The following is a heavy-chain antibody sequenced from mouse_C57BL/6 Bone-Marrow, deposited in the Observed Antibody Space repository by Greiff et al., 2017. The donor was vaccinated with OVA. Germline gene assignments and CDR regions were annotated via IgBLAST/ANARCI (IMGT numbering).Heavy chain of an antibody. Sequence: EVQLQESGGGLVQPGASLKLSCESTEYDFPSHDMSWVRQTPEQRLELVAAINRDGGSTYYHDTIERRSILSGDNTSKTLYLQMSSLRSEDTAVYYCARASYYDSLDYFDYWGQGTTLTVSS. J-gene: IGHJ2*01. CDR1: EYDFPSHD. CDR2: INRDGGST. V-gene: IGHV5-2*01. D-gene: IGHD1-1*01. CDR3: ARASYYDSLDYFDY.